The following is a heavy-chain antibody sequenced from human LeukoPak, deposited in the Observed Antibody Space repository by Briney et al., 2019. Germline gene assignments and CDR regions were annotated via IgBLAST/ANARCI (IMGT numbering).Heavy chain of an antibody. D-gene: IGHD3-3*01. Sequence: GASVKVSCKASGYTFTSYGISWVRQAPGQGLEWMGWISAYNGNTNYAQKFQGRVTMTRDTSISTAYMELSRLRSDDTAVYYCARASSYGDFWSGYRPFFDCWGQGTLVTVSS. CDR1: GYTFTSYG. CDR2: ISAYNGNT. V-gene: IGHV1-18*01. CDR3: ARASSYGDFWSGYRPFFDC. J-gene: IGHJ4*02.